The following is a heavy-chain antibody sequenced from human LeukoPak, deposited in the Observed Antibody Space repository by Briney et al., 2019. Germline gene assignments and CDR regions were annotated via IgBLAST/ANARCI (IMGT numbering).Heavy chain of an antibody. CDR3: ARYIVVVVDDAFDI. CDR2: IYWNDDK. D-gene: IGHD2-15*01. CDR1: GFSLSTSGVG. Sequence: SGPTLLHPTQTLTLTCTFSGFSLSTSGVGVGWIRQPPVKALEWLSLIYWNDDKRYSPSLKSRLTITKDTSKNQVVLIMTNMDTVDTATYYCARYIVVVVDDAFDIWGQGTMVTVSS. V-gene: IGHV2-5*01. J-gene: IGHJ3*02.